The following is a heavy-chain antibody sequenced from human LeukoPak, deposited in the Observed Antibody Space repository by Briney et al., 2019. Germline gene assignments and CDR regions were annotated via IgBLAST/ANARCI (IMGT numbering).Heavy chain of an antibody. J-gene: IGHJ4*02. V-gene: IGHV3-48*04. CDR1: GFTLSYYI. CDR3: VRDSRHVPAY. Sequence: GGSLRLSCVASGFTLSYYIMNWVRQAPGKGLDWVSYISSSSTTIYYADSVKGRFTMSRDNAKNSLYLQMNSLRAGDSAVYYCVRDSRHVPAYWGQGILVTVSS. CDR2: ISSSSTTI.